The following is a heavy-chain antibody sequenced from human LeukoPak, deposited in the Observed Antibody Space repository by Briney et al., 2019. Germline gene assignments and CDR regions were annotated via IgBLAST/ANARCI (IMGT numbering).Heavy chain of an antibody. Sequence: ASVKVSCKASGYTFTSYGISWVRQAPGQGLEWMGWISAYNGNTNYAQKLQGRVTMTTDTSTSTAYMEPRSLRSDDTAVYYCAREAYCSGGSCYPEGRTSSDYWGQGTLVTVSS. D-gene: IGHD2-15*01. CDR2: ISAYNGNT. V-gene: IGHV1-18*01. J-gene: IGHJ4*02. CDR1: GYTFTSYG. CDR3: AREAYCSGGSCYPEGRTSSDY.